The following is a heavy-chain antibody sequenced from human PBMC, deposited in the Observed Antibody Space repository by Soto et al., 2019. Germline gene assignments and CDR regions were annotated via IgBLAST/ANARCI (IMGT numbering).Heavy chain of an antibody. Sequence: SETLSLTCAVSGGSISSSNWWSWVRQPPGKGLEWIGEIYHSGSTNYNPSLKSRVTISVDKSKNQFSLKLSSVTAADTAVYYCARDLEVGSSYYFDYWGQGTLVTVSS. J-gene: IGHJ4*02. D-gene: IGHD3-10*01. CDR1: GGSISSSNW. CDR3: ARDLEVGSSYYFDY. CDR2: IYHSGST. V-gene: IGHV4-4*02.